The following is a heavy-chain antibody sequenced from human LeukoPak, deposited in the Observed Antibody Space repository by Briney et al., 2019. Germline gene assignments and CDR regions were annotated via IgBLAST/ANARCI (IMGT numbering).Heavy chain of an antibody. CDR2: ISGSGGST. CDR1: GFTFSSYA. V-gene: IGHV3-23*01. D-gene: IGHD5-18*01. CDR3: ATASGYSYGTPDY. J-gene: IGHJ4*02. Sequence: GGSLRLSCAASGFTFSSYAMSWVRQAPGKGLEWVSAISGSGGSTYYADSVKGRFTISRDNSKNTLYLQMNSLRAEDTAVYYCATASGYSYGTPDYWGQGTLVTVSS.